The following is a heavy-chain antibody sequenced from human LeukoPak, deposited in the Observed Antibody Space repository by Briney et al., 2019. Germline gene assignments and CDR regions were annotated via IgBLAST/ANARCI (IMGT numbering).Heavy chain of an antibody. CDR1: GFTFDDYA. V-gene: IGHV3-9*01. Sequence: PGGSLRLSCAASGFTFDDYAMHWVRQAPGKGLEWVSGISWNSGSVHYVDSVKGRFTISRDNAKNSLFLQMNSLRVEDSALYYCTKVPSGGPPDFWGQGTLVTVSS. J-gene: IGHJ4*02. CDR3: TKVPSGGPPDF. CDR2: ISWNSGSV. D-gene: IGHD3-10*01.